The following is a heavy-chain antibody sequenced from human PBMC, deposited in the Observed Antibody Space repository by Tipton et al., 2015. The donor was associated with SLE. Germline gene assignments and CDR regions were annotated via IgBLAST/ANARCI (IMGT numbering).Heavy chain of an antibody. Sequence: QSGPEVKKPGASVKVSCKASGYTFTSYDINWVRQATGQGLEWMGWMNPTSGNTGYAQKFQGRVTMTSNTSISTAYMELSSLRSEDTAVYYCARATKQVVATSRNAFDIWGQGTMVTVSS. V-gene: IGHV1-8*01. CDR1: GYTFTSYD. D-gene: IGHD5-12*01. J-gene: IGHJ3*02. CDR2: MNPTSGNT. CDR3: ARATKQVVATSRNAFDI.